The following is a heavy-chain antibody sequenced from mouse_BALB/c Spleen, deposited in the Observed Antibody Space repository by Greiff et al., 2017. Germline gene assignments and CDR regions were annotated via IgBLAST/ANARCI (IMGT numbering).Heavy chain of an antibody. J-gene: IGHJ3*01. CDR3: KRGGFTVTTGTRAFAY. CDR2: IYPSDSYT. CDR1: GYTFTSYW. D-gene: IGHD1-2*01. V-gene: IGHV1-69*02. Sequence: VQLQQPGAELVRPGASVKLSCKASGYTFTSYWINWVKQRPGQGLEWIGNIYPSDSYTNYNQKFKDKATLTVDKSSSTAYMQLSSPTPEESAVYYCKRGGFTVTTGTRAFAYWGQGTLVTVSA.